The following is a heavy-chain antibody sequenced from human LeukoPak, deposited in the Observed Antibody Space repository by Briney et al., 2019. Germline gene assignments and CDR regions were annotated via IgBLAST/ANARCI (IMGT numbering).Heavy chain of an antibody. CDR1: GFTFSSYA. CDR3: ARGAYCSGGSCKPPLYYYYGMDV. J-gene: IGHJ6*02. CDR2: ISYDGSNK. V-gene: IGHV3-30*04. Sequence: GGSLRLSCAASGFTFSSYAMHWVRQAPGKGLEWVAVISYDGSNKYYADSVKGRFTISRDNSKNTLYLQMNSLRAEDTAVYYCARGAYCSGGSCKPPLYYYYGMDVWGQGTTVTVSS. D-gene: IGHD2-15*01.